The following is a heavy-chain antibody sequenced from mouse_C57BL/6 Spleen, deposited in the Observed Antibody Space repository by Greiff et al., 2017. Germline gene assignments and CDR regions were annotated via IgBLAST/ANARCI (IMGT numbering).Heavy chain of an antibody. CDR2: INYDGSST. CDR1: GFTFSDYY. Sequence: EVKLMESEGGLVQPGSSMKLSCTASGFTFSDYYMAWVRQVPEKGLEWVANINYDGSSTYYLDSLKSRFIISRDNAKNTLYLQMSSLKSEDTATDYCAREDGYGSNYLDYWGQGTTLSVSS. V-gene: IGHV5-16*01. D-gene: IGHD1-1*01. J-gene: IGHJ2*01. CDR3: AREDGYGSNYLDY.